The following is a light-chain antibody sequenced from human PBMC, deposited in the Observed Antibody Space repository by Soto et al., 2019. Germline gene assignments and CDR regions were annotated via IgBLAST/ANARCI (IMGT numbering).Light chain of an antibody. CDR3: QQYNNWPQT. J-gene: IGKJ1*01. V-gene: IGKV3-15*01. CDR2: GAS. Sequence: EIVMTQSPATLSVSPGERATLSCRASQTIRNKLAWYQQRPGQAPTLLIYGASTRATGVPARFSGSGSGTEFTLTISSLQSEDFAVYYCQQYNNWPQTFGQGTKVDIK. CDR1: QTIRNK.